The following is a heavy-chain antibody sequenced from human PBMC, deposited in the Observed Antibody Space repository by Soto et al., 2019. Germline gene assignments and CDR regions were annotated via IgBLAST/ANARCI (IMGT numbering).Heavy chain of an antibody. V-gene: IGHV1-69*04. Sequence: SVKVSCKASGGTFSSYTINWVRQAPGQGLEWMGRIIPILGIANYAQKFQGRVTITADKSTSTAYMELSSLRSEDTAVYYCARERGSVLEPGINYYYFMDVWGKGTTVTVSS. CDR3: ARERGSVLEPGINYYYFMDV. D-gene: IGHD7-27*01. J-gene: IGHJ6*03. CDR2: IIPILGIA. CDR1: GGTFSSYT.